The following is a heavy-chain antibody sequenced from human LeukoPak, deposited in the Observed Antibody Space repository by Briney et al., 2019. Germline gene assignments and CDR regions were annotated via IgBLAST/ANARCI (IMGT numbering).Heavy chain of an antibody. Sequence: SETLSLTCTVSGGSISSSSYYWGWIRQPPGKGLEWIGSIYYSGSTYYNPSLKSRVTISVDTSKNQFSLKLSSVTAADTAVYYCARHYTTWYYLGYWGQGTLVTVSS. CDR3: ARHYTTWYYLGY. V-gene: IGHV4-39*07. D-gene: IGHD3-3*01. CDR1: GGSISSSSYY. CDR2: IYYSGST. J-gene: IGHJ4*02.